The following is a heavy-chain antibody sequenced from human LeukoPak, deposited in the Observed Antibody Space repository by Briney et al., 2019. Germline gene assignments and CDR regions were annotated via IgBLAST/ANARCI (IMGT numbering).Heavy chain of an antibody. J-gene: IGHJ4*02. CDR2: INRSGST. CDR1: GGSFSGYY. Sequence: SETLSLTCAVYGGSFSGYYWSWIRQPPGKGLEWIGEINRSGSTNYNPSLKSRVTISVDTSKNQFSLKLSSVTAADTAVYYCARGEYGSGSYHYFDYWGQGTLVTVSS. CDR3: ARGEYGSGSYHYFDY. D-gene: IGHD3-10*01. V-gene: IGHV4-34*01.